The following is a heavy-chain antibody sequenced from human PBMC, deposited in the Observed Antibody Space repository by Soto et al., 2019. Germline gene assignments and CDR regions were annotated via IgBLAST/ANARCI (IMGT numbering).Heavy chain of an antibody. CDR2: IYPGDSDT. CDR3: ATGGYCSSTRCYNFFDY. D-gene: IGHD2-2*02. CDR1: GYSFTTYW. J-gene: IGHJ4*02. Sequence: PGESLKISCKGSGYSFTTYWIGWVRQMPGKGLEWMGIIYPGDSDTRYSPSFQGQVTISADKSISTAYLQWSSLKASDTAMYYCATGGYCSSTRCYNFFDYWGQGTLVTVSS. V-gene: IGHV5-51*01.